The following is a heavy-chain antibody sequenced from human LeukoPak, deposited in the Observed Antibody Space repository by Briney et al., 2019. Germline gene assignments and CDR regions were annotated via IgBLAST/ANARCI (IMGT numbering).Heavy chain of an antibody. Sequence: GGSLRLSCAASGFTFSTKWMSWVRQAPGKGLEWVATINQDGSDQYYVDSVKGRFTISRDNARNSLDLQMNSLRAEDTAVYYCARDYSSGRDFWGQGTLVTVSS. CDR1: GFTFSTKW. D-gene: IGHD3-22*01. J-gene: IGHJ4*02. CDR3: ARDYSSGRDF. CDR2: INQDGSDQ. V-gene: IGHV3-7*04.